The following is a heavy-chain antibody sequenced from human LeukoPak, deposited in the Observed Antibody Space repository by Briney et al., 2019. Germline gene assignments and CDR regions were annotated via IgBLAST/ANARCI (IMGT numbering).Heavy chain of an antibody. CDR3: ARQPRGSGYGDY. J-gene: IGHJ4*02. D-gene: IGHD3-22*01. V-gene: IGHV5-51*01. Sequence: MGIIYPADSDTRYSPSFQGQVTISVDKSISTAYLQWSSLRASDTAMYYCARQPRGSGYGDYWGQGTLVTVSS. CDR2: IYPADSDT.